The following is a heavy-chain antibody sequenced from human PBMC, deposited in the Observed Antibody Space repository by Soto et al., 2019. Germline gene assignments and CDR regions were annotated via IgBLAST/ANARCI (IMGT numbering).Heavy chain of an antibody. V-gene: IGHV3-30*04. J-gene: IGHJ4*02. CDR2: ISYDGRDK. D-gene: IGHD1-26*01. CDR3: ARSAGGSYPQYDY. Sequence: VPLVESGGGVVQPGRSLRLSCAASGFTFSSYAMHWVRQAPGTGLEWVAVISYDGRDKYYPDSVKGRFTISRDNSKNTLYLQMNSLRAEDTAVYYCARSAGGSYPQYDYWGQGTLVTVSS. CDR1: GFTFSSYA.